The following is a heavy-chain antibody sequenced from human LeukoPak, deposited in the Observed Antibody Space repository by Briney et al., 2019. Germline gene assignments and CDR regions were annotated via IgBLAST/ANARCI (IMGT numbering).Heavy chain of an antibody. CDR3: ARGSGYDLTANWCDP. CDR2: IYSSGST. CDR1: GGCISSGDYY. D-gene: IGHD5-12*01. J-gene: IGHJ5*02. V-gene: IGHV4-30-4*08. Sequence: SETLSLTCTVSGGCISSGDYYWSWIRQPPGEGLEWVGYIYSSGSTYYNPSLKSRLTILVDTSRNQFSLKLTSVTATDTAVYYCARGSGYDLTANWCDPWGQGTLVIVSS.